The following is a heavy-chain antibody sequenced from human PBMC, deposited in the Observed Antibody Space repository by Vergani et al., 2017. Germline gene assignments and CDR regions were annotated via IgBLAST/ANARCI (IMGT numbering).Heavy chain of an antibody. CDR2: MNPNSGNT. CDR3: ARAPFRITAAEDYAFDV. J-gene: IGHJ3*01. D-gene: IGHD6-13*01. CDR1: GYTLNTYD. V-gene: IGHV1-8*02. Sequence: QVQLVQSGAEVKEPGGSVQVSCKASGYTLNTYDINWVRQAAGQGLEWMGWMNPNSGNTGYAQKFQGRVTMTSITSIGTAYLELSGLTSDDTAVYYCARAPFRITAAEDYAFDVWGQGTLVTVSS.